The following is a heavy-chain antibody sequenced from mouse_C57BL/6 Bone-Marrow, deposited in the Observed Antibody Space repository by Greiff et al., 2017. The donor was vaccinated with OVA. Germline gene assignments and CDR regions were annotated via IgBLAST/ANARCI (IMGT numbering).Heavy chain of an antibody. J-gene: IGHJ2*01. Sequence: VKLQESGAELARPGASVKLSCKASGYTFTSYGISWVKQRTGQGLEWIGEIYPRSGNTYYNEKFKGKATLTADKSSSTAYMELRSLTSEDSAVYFCARPYYGLGDYWGQGTTLTVSS. CDR1: GYTFTSYG. CDR3: ARPYYGLGDY. V-gene: IGHV1-81*01. D-gene: IGHD1-2*01. CDR2: IYPRSGNT.